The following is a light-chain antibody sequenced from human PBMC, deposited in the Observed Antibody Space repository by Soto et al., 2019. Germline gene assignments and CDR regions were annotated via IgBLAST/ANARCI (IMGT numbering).Light chain of an antibody. V-gene: IGKV1-17*03. CDR1: QGIGNY. J-gene: IGKJ1*01. Sequence: DIQMTQSPSAMSASIGDRVTITCRARQGIGNYLAWFQQKPGKVPKRLIYGASSLQSGAPSRFSGSGSGTDFTLTINSLQPEDFATYYCLQHHTYPWTFGQGTKVEIK. CDR3: LQHHTYPWT. CDR2: GAS.